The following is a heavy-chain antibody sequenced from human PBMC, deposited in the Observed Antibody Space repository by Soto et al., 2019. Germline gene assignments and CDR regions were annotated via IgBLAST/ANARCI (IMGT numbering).Heavy chain of an antibody. V-gene: IGHV4-39*01. J-gene: IGHJ4*02. CDR1: GGSIRSDNYY. D-gene: IGHD1-26*01. CDR2: IYYSGSI. CDR3: ARHPFGGRYYPGSFDY. Sequence: SETLSLTCTVSGGSIRSDNYYWGWIRQPPGKGLEWIGSIYYSGSIYFEPSLKSRVTISVDTSKNQFSLKLSSVAAADTAVYYCARHPFGGRYYPGSFDYWGQGTLVTVS.